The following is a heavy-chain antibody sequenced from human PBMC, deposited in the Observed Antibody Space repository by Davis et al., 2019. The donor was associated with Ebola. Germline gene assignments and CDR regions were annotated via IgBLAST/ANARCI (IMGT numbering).Heavy chain of an antibody. Sequence: PSETLSLTCAVYGGSFSGYYWSWIRQPPGKGLEWIGEINHSGSTNYNPSLKSRVTISVDTSKNQFSLKLSSVTAADPAVYYCARGEGYSSRGLILFYWGQGTLVTVSS. J-gene: IGHJ4*02. CDR1: GGSFSGYY. V-gene: IGHV4-34*01. CDR2: INHSGST. D-gene: IGHD6-13*01. CDR3: ARGEGYSSRGLILFY.